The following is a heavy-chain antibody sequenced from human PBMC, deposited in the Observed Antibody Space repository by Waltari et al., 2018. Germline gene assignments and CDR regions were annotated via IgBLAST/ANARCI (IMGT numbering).Heavy chain of an antibody. CDR3: ARRYCGGDCYSIDPFDY. D-gene: IGHD2-21*01. CDR1: GYSISSGYY. CDR2: IYHSGST. Sequence: QVQLQESGPGLVKPSETLSLTCAVSGYSISSGYYWGWIRQPPGKGLEWIGSIYHSGSTYYNPSLKSRVTISVDTSKNQFSLKLSSVTAADTAVYYCARRYCGGDCYSIDPFDYWGQGTLVTVSS. V-gene: IGHV4-38-2*01. J-gene: IGHJ4*02.